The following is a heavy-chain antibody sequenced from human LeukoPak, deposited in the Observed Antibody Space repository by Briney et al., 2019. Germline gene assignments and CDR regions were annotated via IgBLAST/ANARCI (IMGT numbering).Heavy chain of an antibody. Sequence: SVKVSCKASGGTFSSYAISWVRQAPGQGLEWMGGIIPIFGTANYAQKFQGRVTITADESTSTAHMELSSLRSEDTAVYYCASAVDKDYDYYYGMDVWGQGTTVTVSS. V-gene: IGHV1-69*13. D-gene: IGHD3-9*01. J-gene: IGHJ6*02. CDR1: GGTFSSYA. CDR2: IIPIFGTA. CDR3: ASAVDKDYDYYYGMDV.